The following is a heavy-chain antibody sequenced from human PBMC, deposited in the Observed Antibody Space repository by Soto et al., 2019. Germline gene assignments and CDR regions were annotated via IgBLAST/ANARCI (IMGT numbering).Heavy chain of an antibody. CDR2: IYYSGST. J-gene: IGHJ1*01. D-gene: IGHD6-19*01. V-gene: IGHV4-59*12. CDR3: ARSFGWYAIDQ. Sequence: SETLSLTCTVSGGSISSYYWSWIRQPPGKGLEWIGYIYYSGSTNNNPSLKSRVTMSVDKSKNQFSLMLSSVTAADTAVYYCARSFGWYAIDQWGQGTLVTVSS. CDR1: GGSISSYY.